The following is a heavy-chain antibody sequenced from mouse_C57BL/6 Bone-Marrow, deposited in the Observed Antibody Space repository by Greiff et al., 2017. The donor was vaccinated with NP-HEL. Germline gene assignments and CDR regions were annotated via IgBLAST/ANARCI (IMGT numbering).Heavy chain of an antibody. CDR1: GFSLTSYG. CDR2: IWSGGST. CDR3: ARHYDYDENYAMDY. J-gene: IGHJ4*01. V-gene: IGHV2-2*01. D-gene: IGHD2-4*01. Sequence: VQVVESGPGLVQPSQSLSITCTVSGFSLTSYGVHWVRQSPGKGLEWLGVIWSGGSTDYNAAFISRLSISKDNSKSQVFFKMNSLQADDTAIYYCARHYDYDENYAMDYWGQGTSVTVSS.